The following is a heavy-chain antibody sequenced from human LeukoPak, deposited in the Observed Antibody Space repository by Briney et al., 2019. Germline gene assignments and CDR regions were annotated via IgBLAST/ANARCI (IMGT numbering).Heavy chain of an antibody. CDR2: MWYDGSNK. Sequence: GGSLRLSCAASGFTFSSYGMHWVRQAPGKGLEWVAVMWYDGSNKYYADSVKGRFTISRDNSKNTLYLQMNSLRAEDTAVYYCARGVTTYYDILTGYYNAHDAFDIWGQGTMVTVSS. CDR3: ARGVTTYYDILTGYYNAHDAFDI. D-gene: IGHD3-9*01. J-gene: IGHJ3*02. CDR1: GFTFSSYG. V-gene: IGHV3-33*01.